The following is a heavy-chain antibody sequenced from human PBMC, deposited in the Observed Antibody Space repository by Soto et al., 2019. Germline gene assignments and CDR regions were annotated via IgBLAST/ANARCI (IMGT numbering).Heavy chain of an antibody. V-gene: IGHV4-30-2*01. CDR2: IYESGNA. J-gene: IGHJ5*01. D-gene: IGHD6-6*01. CDR1: SRSFSGYA. Sequence: PSETLSLTCAVLSRSFSGYAWSWMRQPPGKGLEWIGYIYESGNAHYNPSLKSRVTISADRSKNQFSLKLNSVTAADTAVYYCARARPLDGVYNWFDSWGQGTLVTVSS. CDR3: ARARPLDGVYNWFDS.